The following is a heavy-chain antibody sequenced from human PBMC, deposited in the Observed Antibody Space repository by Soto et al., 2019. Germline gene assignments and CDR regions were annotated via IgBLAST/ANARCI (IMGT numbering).Heavy chain of an antibody. V-gene: IGHV3-13*04. D-gene: IGHD5-12*01. CDR2: IGTAADT. CDR1: GFTFRTND. J-gene: IGHJ4*02. CDR3: ARGWLRRGYLDY. Sequence: EEQLVESGGGLVQPGGSLRLSCAASGFTFRTNDMHWVRQAPGKGLEWVAGIGTAADTYYPDSVKGRFTISRDNAKGSLSLQMKSLRAGDTAVYYCARGWLRRGYLDYGGQGTLVTVSS.